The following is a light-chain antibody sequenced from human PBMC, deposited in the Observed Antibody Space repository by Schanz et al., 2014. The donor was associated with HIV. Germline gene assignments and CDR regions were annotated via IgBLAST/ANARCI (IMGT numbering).Light chain of an antibody. CDR1: QSVSSSY. J-gene: IGKJ1*01. V-gene: IGKV3-20*01. CDR3: QQYYAPPRT. Sequence: EIVLTQSPGTLSLSPGERATLSCRASQSVSSSYLAWYQQKPGQAPRLLIYGASSRATGIPDRFSGSGSGTDFTLTISRLEPEDVAVYYCQQYYAPPRTFGQGTKVEIK. CDR2: GAS.